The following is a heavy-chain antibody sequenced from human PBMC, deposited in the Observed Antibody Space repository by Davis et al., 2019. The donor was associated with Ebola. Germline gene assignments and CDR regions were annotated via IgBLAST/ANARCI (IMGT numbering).Heavy chain of an antibody. J-gene: IGHJ4*02. V-gene: IGHV3-13*01. CDR1: GFTFSSYD. CDR2: IGTAGDT. D-gene: IGHD5-18*01. Sequence: PGGSLRLSCAASGFTFSSYDMHWVRHGTGNGLEWVSAIGTAGDTYYPGSVKGRFTISRENAKNSLYLQMNSLRAEGTAVYYCARVRFGDTAVDYWGQGTLVTVSS. CDR3: ARVRFGDTAVDY.